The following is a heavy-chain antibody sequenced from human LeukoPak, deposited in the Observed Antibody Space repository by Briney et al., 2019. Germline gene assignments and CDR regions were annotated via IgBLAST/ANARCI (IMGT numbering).Heavy chain of an antibody. Sequence: PSETLSLTCAVYGGSFSGYYWSWIRQPPGKGLEWIGEINHSGSTNYNPSLKSRVTISVDTSKNQFSLKLSSVTAADTAVYYCARLVYSSGYYFYYYYYMDVWGKGTTVTISS. V-gene: IGHV4-34*01. CDR1: GGSFSGYY. J-gene: IGHJ6*03. D-gene: IGHD3-22*01. CDR3: ARLVYSSGYYFYYYYYMDV. CDR2: INHSGST.